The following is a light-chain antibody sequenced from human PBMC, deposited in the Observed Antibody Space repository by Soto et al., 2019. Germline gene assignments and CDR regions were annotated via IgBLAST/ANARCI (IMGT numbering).Light chain of an antibody. V-gene: IGKV3-20*01. CDR3: QQYGSVPLT. CDR2: GAS. CDR1: QSVSTSY. J-gene: IGKJ4*02. Sequence: EIVLTQSPGTLSLSPGERATLSCRASQSVSTSYLAWYQQKPGQAPRLLIYGASSRAPGIPDRFSGSGSGADFTLTIRRLEPEDFAVYYCQQYGSVPLTFGGGTKVEIK.